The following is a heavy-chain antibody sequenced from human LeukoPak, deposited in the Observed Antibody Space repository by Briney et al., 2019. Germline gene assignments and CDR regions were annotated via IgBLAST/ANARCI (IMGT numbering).Heavy chain of an antibody. CDR2: ISGRSSTI. CDR1: AFTFSDYG. D-gene: IGHD1-26*01. J-gene: IGHJ4*02. CDR3: ARDRLTSGSYFFDY. V-gene: IGHV3-48*01. Sequence: GGSLRLSCAASAFTFSDYGMNWVRQAPGKGLEWISYISGRSSTIYYADSVRGRFTISRDNAKNSMYLQMNSLRAEDTAVYYCARDRLTSGSYFFDYWGQGTLVTVSS.